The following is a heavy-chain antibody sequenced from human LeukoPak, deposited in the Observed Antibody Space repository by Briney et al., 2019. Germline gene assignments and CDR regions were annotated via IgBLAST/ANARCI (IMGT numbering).Heavy chain of an antibody. D-gene: IGHD6-13*01. CDR1: GGTFSSYA. CDR2: IIPVFGTA. V-gene: IGHV1-69*06. CDR3: AREAAAAGTQWFDP. J-gene: IGHJ5*02. Sequence: ASVKVSCKASGGTFSSYAISWVRQAPGQGLEWMGGIIPVFGTANYAQKFQGRVTITADKSTSTAYMKLSSLRSEDTAVYYCAREAAAAGTQWFDPWGQGTLVTVSS.